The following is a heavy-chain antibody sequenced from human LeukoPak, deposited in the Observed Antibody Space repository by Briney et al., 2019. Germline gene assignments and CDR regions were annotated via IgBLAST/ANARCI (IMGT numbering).Heavy chain of an antibody. Sequence: ASVKVSYNTSGYTFSNYGIAWVRQAPGQGLEWMGWINPNSGGANYAEKFQGRVTMTRNTSISTAYMELSRLRYDDTALYYCARGRSLNDYWGQGTLVTVSS. CDR2: INPNSGGA. J-gene: IGHJ4*02. CDR3: ARGRSLNDY. CDR1: GYTFSNYG. V-gene: IGHV1-2*02. D-gene: IGHD3-10*01.